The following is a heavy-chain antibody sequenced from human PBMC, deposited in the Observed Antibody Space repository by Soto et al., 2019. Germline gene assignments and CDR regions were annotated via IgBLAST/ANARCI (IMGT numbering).Heavy chain of an antibody. CDR1: GGSISSGDYY. V-gene: IGHV4-30-4*01. CDR3: ARGILRDRKYDSSGYVDY. J-gene: IGHJ4*02. D-gene: IGHD3-22*01. Sequence: SETLSLTCTVSGGSISSGDYYWSWIRQPPGKGLEWIGYIYYSGSTYYNPSLKSRVTISVDTSKNQFSLKLSSVTAADTAVYYCARGILRDRKYDSSGYVDYWGQG. CDR2: IYYSGST.